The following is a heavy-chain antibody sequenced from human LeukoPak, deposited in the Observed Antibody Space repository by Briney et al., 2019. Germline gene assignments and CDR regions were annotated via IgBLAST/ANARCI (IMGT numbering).Heavy chain of an antibody. CDR1: GFTFSSYA. D-gene: IGHD3-10*01. CDR2: ISHDGSNK. V-gene: IGHV3-30-3*01. J-gene: IGHJ4*02. CDR3: ARDRLWFGGKGFDY. Sequence: PGRSLRLSCAASGFTFSSYAMHWVRQAPGKGLEWVAVISHDGSNKYYADPVKGRFTISRDNSKTTLYLQMNSLRVEDTAVYYCARDRLWFGGKGFDYWGQGTLVTVSS.